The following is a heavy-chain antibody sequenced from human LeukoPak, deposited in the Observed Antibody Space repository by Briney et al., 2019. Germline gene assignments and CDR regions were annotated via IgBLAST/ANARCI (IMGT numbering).Heavy chain of an antibody. V-gene: IGHV3-74*01. CDR3: VRDMGYYDKV. D-gene: IGHD3-22*01. CDR1: GFTFSPYW. J-gene: IGHJ4*02. Sequence: PGGSLRLSCAASGFTFSPYWMHWVRQAPGKGRVWVSRINSDGSSTNYADSGKGRFTISRDNAKNTLYLQMNSLGAEDTAVYYCVRDMGYYDKVWGQGTLVTVSS. CDR2: INSDGSST.